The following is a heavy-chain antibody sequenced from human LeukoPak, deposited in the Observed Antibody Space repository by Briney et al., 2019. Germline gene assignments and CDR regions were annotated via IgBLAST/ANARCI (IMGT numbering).Heavy chain of an antibody. Sequence: TGGSLRLSCVASGFTFSSYAMHWVRQAPGKGLEWVAVISYDGSNKYYADSVKGRFTISRDNSKNTLYLQMNSLRAEDTAVYYCARQGGSGYCFDYWGQGTLVTVSS. CDR1: GFTFSSYA. CDR3: ARQGGSGYCFDY. CDR2: ISYDGSNK. D-gene: IGHD3-22*01. V-gene: IGHV3-30-3*01. J-gene: IGHJ4*02.